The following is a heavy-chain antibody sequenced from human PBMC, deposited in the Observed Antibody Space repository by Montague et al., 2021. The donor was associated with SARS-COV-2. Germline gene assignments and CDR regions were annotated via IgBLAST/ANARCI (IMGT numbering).Heavy chain of an antibody. Sequence: SETLSLTCTVSGGSISSYYWSWIRQPPGKGLEWIGYIYYGGSTNYSPSFNGRVIMSVDTSNNQFSLRLTSVTAADTAVYYCARLRRPDGYSYWFGPWGQGTLVTVSS. V-gene: IGHV4-59*08. J-gene: IGHJ5*02. CDR3: ARLRRPDGYSYWFGP. D-gene: IGHD5-24*01. CDR1: GGSISSYY. CDR2: IYYGGST.